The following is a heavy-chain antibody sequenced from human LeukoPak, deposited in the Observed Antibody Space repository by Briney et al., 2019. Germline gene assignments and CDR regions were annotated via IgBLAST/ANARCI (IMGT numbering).Heavy chain of an antibody. V-gene: IGHV1-18*01. CDR3: ARDPGLGGDSGTSY. D-gene: IGHD3-10*01. Sequence: ASVKVSCKASGYTFTSYGISWVRQAPGQGLEWMGWISAYNGNTNYAQKLQGRVTMTTDTSTSTAYMELRSLRSDDTAVYYCARDPGLGGDSGTSYWGQGTLVTVSS. CDR2: ISAYNGNT. J-gene: IGHJ4*02. CDR1: GYTFTSYG.